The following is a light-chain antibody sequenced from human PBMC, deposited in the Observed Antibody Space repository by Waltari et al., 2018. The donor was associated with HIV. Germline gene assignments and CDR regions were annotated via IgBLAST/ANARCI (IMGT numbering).Light chain of an antibody. CDR2: EVT. J-gene: IGLJ3*02. V-gene: IGLV2-8*01. Sequence: QPALTQPPSASGSPGQSVTISCTGASSDVGGYNYVSWYQQHPGKVPKLIIYEVTKRPSGVPDRFSGPKSGNTASLTVSGLQAEDEGDYYCSSYAGSNNWVFGGGTKLTVL. CDR3: SSYAGSNNWV. CDR1: SSDVGGYNY.